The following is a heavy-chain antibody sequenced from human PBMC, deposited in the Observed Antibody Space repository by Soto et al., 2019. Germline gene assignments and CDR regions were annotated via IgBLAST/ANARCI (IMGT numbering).Heavy chain of an antibody. CDR3: ARDDSSGYYADY. J-gene: IGHJ4*02. Sequence: SETLSLTCTVSGGSISSGGYYWSWIRQHPGRGLEWIGNIYFSGSTHYNPSLKSRVTISVDTSKNQFSLNLRSVTAADTAVYYCARDDSSGYYADYWGQGTLVT. V-gene: IGHV4-31*03. D-gene: IGHD3-22*01. CDR1: GGSISSGGYY. CDR2: IYFSGST.